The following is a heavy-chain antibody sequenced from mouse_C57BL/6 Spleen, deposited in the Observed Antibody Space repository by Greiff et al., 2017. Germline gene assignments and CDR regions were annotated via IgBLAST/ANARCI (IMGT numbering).Heavy chain of an antibody. J-gene: IGHJ2*01. CDR3: ARNYDYDVSYYFDD. Sequence: QVQLQQSGAELARPGASVKLSCKASGYTFTSYGISWVKQRTGQGLEWIGEIYPRSGNTYYNEKFKGKATLTADKSSSTAYMELRSLTSEDSAVYFCARNYDYDVSYYFDDWGQGTTLTVSS. V-gene: IGHV1-81*01. D-gene: IGHD2-4*01. CDR1: GYTFTSYG. CDR2: IYPRSGNT.